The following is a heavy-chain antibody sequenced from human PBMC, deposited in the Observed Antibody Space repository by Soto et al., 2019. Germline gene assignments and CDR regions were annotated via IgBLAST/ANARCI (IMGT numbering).Heavy chain of an antibody. V-gene: IGHV3-30*18. CDR1: GFSFSTYG. J-gene: IGHJ4*02. CDR2: ISYDGRSE. Sequence: GSLRLSCAASGFSFSTYGMHWVRQAPGKGLEWVALISYDGRSEYYTDSVKGRFTISRDNSKNTLSLQMNSLRAEDAAVYYCAKDECRYCSGGSCYSADYWGQGTLVTVSS. CDR3: AKDECRYCSGGSCYSADY. D-gene: IGHD2-15*01.